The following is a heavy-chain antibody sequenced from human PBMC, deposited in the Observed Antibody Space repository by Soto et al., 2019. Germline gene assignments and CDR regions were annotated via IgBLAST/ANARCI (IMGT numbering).Heavy chain of an antibody. CDR3: ARWIAAAGTFRNWFDP. CDR1: GGSISSGGYY. D-gene: IGHD6-13*01. V-gene: IGHV4-31*03. J-gene: IGHJ5*02. Sequence: QVQLQESGPGLVKPSQTLSLTCTVSGGSISSGGYYWSWIRQHPGKGLEWIGYIYYSGSTYYNPSLKRRVTISVDTSKNQFSLKLSSVTAADTAVYYCARWIAAAGTFRNWFDPWGQGTLVTVSS. CDR2: IYYSGST.